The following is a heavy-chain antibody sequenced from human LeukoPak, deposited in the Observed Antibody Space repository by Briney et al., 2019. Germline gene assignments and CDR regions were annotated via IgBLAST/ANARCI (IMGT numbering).Heavy chain of an antibody. V-gene: IGHV4-39*01. CDR2: IYYSGST. CDR1: GGSISSSSYY. CDR3: ARHSHWFDP. J-gene: IGHJ5*02. Sequence: SETLSLTCTVSGGSISSSSYYWGWIRQPPGKWLEWIGSIYYSGSTYYNPSLKSRVTISVDTSKNQFSLKLSSVTAADTAVYYCARHSHWFDPWGQGTLVTVSS.